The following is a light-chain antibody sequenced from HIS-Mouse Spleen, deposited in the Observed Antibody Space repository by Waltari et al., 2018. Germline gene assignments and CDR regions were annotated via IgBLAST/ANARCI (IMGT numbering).Light chain of an antibody. CDR3: QSYDSSLSGNWV. J-gene: IGLJ3*02. CDR1: SSNIGAGYD. V-gene: IGLV1-40*01. CDR2: GNS. Sequence: QSVLTQPPSVSGAPGQRVTISCTGSSSNIGAGYDVHWSQQLPGTAPKLLIYGNSNRPSGVPDRFSGSKSGTSASLAITGLQAEDEADYYCQSYDSSLSGNWVFGGGTKLTVL.